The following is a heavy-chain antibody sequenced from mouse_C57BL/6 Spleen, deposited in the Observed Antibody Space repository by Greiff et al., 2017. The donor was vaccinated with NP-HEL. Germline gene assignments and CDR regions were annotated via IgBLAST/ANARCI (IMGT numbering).Heavy chain of an antibody. J-gene: IGHJ4*01. CDR2: ISDGGSYT. D-gene: IGHD2-1*01. CDR3: ARDDYGNYGAMDY. CDR1: GFTFSSYA. Sequence: DVKLVESGGGLVKPGGSLKLSCAASGFTFSSYAMSWVRQTPEKRLEWVATISDGGSYTYYPDNVKGRFTISRDNAKNNLYLQMSHLKSEDTAMYYCARDDYGNYGAMDYWGQGTSVTVSS. V-gene: IGHV5-4*01.